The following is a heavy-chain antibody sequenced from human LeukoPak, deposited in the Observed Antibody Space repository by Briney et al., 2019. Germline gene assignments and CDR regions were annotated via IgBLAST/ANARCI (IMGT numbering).Heavy chain of an antibody. CDR2: INHSGST. J-gene: IGHJ4*02. CDR1: GGSFSGYY. V-gene: IGHV4-34*01. CDR3: AREGYYGSGIYFDY. Sequence: SETLSLTCAVYGGSFSGYYWSWIRQPPGKGLEWIGEINHSGSTNYNPSLKSRVTISVDTSKNQFSLKLSSVTAADTAVYYCAREGYYGSGIYFDYWGQGTLVTVSS. D-gene: IGHD3-10*01.